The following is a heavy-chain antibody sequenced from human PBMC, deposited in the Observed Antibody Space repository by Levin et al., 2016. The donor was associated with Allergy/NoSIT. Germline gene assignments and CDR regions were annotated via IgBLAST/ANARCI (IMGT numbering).Heavy chain of an antibody. Sequence: SETLSLTCTVSGGSISSSSFYWGWIRQPPGKGLEWIGIIYYSGSTYYTPSLRSRVTISVDTSKNQFSLKVNSVTAADTAVYYCSRRVIAVAGRSDDYWGQGTLVTVSS. D-gene: IGHD6-19*01. J-gene: IGHJ4*02. CDR3: SRRVIAVAGRSDDY. CDR2: IYYSGST. CDR1: GGSISSSSFY. V-gene: IGHV4-39*01.